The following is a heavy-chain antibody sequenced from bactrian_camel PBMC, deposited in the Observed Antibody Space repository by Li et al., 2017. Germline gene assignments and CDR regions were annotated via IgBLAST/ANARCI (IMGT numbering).Heavy chain of an antibody. Sequence: HVQLVESGGGSVQTGGSLTLSCVASGYTYTEYCMAWFREVPGKEREAVAGIDCDGKIIYGDTVRGRFTVSQDNAKNMVYLQVNSLKAEDTGVYFCVRAGGAWFYEHTYWGQGTQVTVS. CDR1: GYTYTEYC. CDR2: IDCDGKI. D-gene: IGHD3*01. J-gene: IGHJ4*01. CDR3: VRAGGAWFYEHTY. V-gene: IGHV3S9*01.